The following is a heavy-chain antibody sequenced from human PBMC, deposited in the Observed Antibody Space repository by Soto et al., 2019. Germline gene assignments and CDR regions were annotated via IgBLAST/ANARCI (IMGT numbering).Heavy chain of an antibody. J-gene: IGHJ6*02. Sequence: GGSLRLSCAASGFTFSSYDMHWVRQATGKGLEWVSAIGTAGDTYYPGSVKGRFTISRENAKNSLYLQMNSLRAEDTAVYYCARGMQGLPYYYGMDVWGQGPTVTVSS. D-gene: IGHD2-8*01. CDR3: ARGMQGLPYYYGMDV. CDR1: GFTFSSYD. CDR2: IGTAGDT. V-gene: IGHV3-13*01.